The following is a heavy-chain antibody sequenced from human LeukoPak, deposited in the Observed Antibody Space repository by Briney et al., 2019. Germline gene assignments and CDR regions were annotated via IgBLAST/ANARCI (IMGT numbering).Heavy chain of an antibody. CDR3: ARENVDIVATIRVYYFDY. J-gene: IGHJ4*02. V-gene: IGHV4-34*01. D-gene: IGHD5-12*01. CDR1: GGSFSGYY. Sequence: PSGTLSLTCAVYGGSFSGYYWSWIRQPPGKGLEWIGEINHSGSTNYNPSLKSRVTISVDTSKNQFSLRLSSVTAADTAVYYCARENVDIVATIRVYYFDYWGQGTLVTVSS. CDR2: INHSGST.